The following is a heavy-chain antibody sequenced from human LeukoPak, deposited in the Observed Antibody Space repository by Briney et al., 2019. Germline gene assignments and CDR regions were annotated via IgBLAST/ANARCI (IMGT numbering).Heavy chain of an antibody. Sequence: PGGSLRLSCAASGFTFSSYEMNWVRQAPGKGLVWVSRINSDGSSTSYADSVKGRFTISRDNAKNTLYLQMNSLRAEDTAVYYCARRHYYGSGSYIGYWGQGTLVTVSS. J-gene: IGHJ4*02. V-gene: IGHV3-74*01. D-gene: IGHD3-10*01. CDR1: GFTFSSYE. CDR2: INSDGSST. CDR3: ARRHYYGSGSYIGY.